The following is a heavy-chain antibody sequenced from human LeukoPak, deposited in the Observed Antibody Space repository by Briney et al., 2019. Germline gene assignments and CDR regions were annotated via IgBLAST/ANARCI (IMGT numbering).Heavy chain of an antibody. CDR1: GFTFASYG. J-gene: IGHJ1*01. CDR2: ITTNGGRT. Sequence: GGSLRLSCAASGFTFASYGTSWVRQAPGKGLEWVSFITTNGGRTSYADSVEGRFTISRDNPRNTLYMQMNSLRDEDTAVYYCAIMHGYYDGTGYWVQWGQGTLVTVSS. D-gene: IGHD3-22*01. CDR3: AIMHGYYDGTGYWVQ. V-gene: IGHV3-23*01.